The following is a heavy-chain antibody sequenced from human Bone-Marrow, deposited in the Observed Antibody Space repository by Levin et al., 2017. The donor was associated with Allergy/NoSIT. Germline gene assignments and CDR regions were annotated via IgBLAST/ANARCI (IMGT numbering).Heavy chain of an antibody. D-gene: IGHD3-3*01. V-gene: IGHV4-30-4*01. J-gene: IGHJ4*02. CDR2: IYYSGNT. CDR3: VRDRGFGVLTEMGTFDS. Sequence: PSETLSLTCTVSDDFINSGDYYWSWIRQPPGKALEWIGYIYYSGNTDYNPSLKSRITISIDTSKKQFSLRLDSVTPADTAVYYCVRDRGFGVLTEMGTFDSWGQGVRVIVSS. CDR1: DDFINSGDYY.